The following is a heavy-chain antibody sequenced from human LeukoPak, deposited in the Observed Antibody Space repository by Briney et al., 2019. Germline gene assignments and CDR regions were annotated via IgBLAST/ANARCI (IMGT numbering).Heavy chain of an antibody. V-gene: IGHV3-23*01. D-gene: IGHD3-10*01. CDR1: GFIFSNYA. J-gene: IGHJ4*02. Sequence: GGSLRLSCAASGFIFSNYALSWVRQAPGRGLVWVSAITDTGGITHYADSVKGRFTISRDNFGSTLYLQMDSLRAEDTAVYYCAKRIEGPSGKFDYWGQGAQVTVSS. CDR2: ITDTGGIT. CDR3: AKRIEGPSGKFDY.